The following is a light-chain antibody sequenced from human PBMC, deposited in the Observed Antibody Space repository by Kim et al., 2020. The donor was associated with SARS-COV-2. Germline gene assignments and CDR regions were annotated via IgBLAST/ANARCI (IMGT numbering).Light chain of an antibody. Sequence: VSVSPGQTASITCAGDKLGDKYACWYQQKPGQSPVLVIYQDSKRPSGIPERFSGSNSGNTATLTISGTQAMDEADYYCQAWDSSTVVFGGGTKLTVL. V-gene: IGLV3-1*01. J-gene: IGLJ2*01. CDR2: QDS. CDR1: KLGDKY. CDR3: QAWDSSTVV.